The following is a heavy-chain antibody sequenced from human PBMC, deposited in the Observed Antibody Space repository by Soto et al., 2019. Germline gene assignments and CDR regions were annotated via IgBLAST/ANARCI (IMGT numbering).Heavy chain of an antibody. J-gene: IGHJ4*02. V-gene: IGHV4-39*01. CDR2: IYYSGRN. D-gene: IGHD5-12*01. Sequence: QLQLQESGPGLVKPSETLSLTCIVSGGSISSSGYYWGWIRQPPGKGLQWIGSIYYSGRNNYNPSRRSRATIFVDTPKNQFSLKLGSVTAAGTAVYFCARRYTSRDGDYFDYWGQGTLVTVSS. CDR3: ARRYTSRDGDYFDY. CDR1: GGSISSSGYY.